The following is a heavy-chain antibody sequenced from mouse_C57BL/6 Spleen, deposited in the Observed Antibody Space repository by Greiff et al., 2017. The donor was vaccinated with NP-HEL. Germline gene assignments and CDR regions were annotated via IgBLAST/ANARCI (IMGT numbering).Heavy chain of an antibody. J-gene: IGHJ1*03. CDR2: IYWDDDK. Sequence: QVTLKVSGPGILQSSQTLSLTCSFSGFSLSTSGMGVSWIRQPSGKGLEWLAHIYWDDDKRYNPSLKSRLTISKDTSRNQVFLKITSVDTADTATYYCARNPHYYGSSYGYWYFDVWGTGTTVTVSS. V-gene: IGHV8-12*01. CDR3: ARNPHYYGSSYGYWYFDV. CDR1: GFSLSTSGMG. D-gene: IGHD1-1*01.